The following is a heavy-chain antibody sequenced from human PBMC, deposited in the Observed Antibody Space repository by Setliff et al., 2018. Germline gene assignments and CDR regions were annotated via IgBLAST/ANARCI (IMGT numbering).Heavy chain of an antibody. V-gene: IGHV4-4*08. CDR1: GGSISSNY. CDR2: IYTSGST. J-gene: IGHJ6*03. Sequence: SETLSLTCTVSGGSISSNYWSWVRQPPGKGLEWIGYIYTSGSTNYNPSLKSRGTISVDTSRNQFSLKLSSVTAADTAVYYCARAPPNRYSGSYEYFYMDVWGKGTTVTVSS. CDR3: ARAPPNRYSGSYEYFYMDV. D-gene: IGHD1-26*01.